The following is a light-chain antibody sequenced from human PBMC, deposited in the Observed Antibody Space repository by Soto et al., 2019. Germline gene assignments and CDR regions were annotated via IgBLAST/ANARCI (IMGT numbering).Light chain of an antibody. CDR2: GAS. J-gene: IGKJ1*01. CDR3: QQYGRSPPGWT. V-gene: IGKV3-20*01. Sequence: EIVLTQSPGTLSLSPGERATLSCRASQSVSSSYLAWYQQKPGQAPRLLIYGASSRATGIPDRFSGSGSGTDFTLTISRLEPEDFAVYDCQQYGRSPPGWTFGQGTKVEIK. CDR1: QSVSSSY.